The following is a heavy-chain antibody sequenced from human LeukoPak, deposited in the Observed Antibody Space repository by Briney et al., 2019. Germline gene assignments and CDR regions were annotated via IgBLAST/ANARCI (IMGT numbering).Heavy chain of an antibody. V-gene: IGHV3-48*03. CDR3: ARFGLGFDY. D-gene: IGHD3/OR15-3a*01. CDR1: GFSLSNYE. Sequence: GSLRLSCAASGFSLSNYEMNWVRQAPGKGLEWVSYISSGGDTRYYADSVKGRFTISRDDAKKSLYLQKNSLRAEDTAVYYCARFGLGFDYWGQGTQVTVSS. CDR2: ISSGGDTR. J-gene: IGHJ4*02.